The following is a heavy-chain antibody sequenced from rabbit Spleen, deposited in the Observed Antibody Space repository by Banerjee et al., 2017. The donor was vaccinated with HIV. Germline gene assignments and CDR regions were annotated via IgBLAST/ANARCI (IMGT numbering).Heavy chain of an antibody. Sequence: QSLGESGGDLVKPGASLTLTCTASGFSFSSSDYMCWVRQAPGKGLEWIGCVDVGSSGFTYFVSWAKGRFTISKTSSTTVTLQMTRLTAADTATYFCARNFDLWGQGTLVTVS. J-gene: IGHJ4*01. V-gene: IGHV1S40*01. CDR3: ARNFDL. CDR1: GFSFSSSDY. CDR2: VDVGSSGFT.